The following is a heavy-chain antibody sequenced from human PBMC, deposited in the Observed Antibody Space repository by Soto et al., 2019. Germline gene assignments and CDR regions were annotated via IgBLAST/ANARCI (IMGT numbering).Heavy chain of an antibody. CDR3: ALVLVTQYYFDY. CDR1: GYTFTSYY. Sequence: QVQLVQSGAEVKKPGASVKVSCKASGYTFTSYYMHWVRQAPGQGLEWMGIINPSGGSTSYAQKFQGRVTMTRDTSTSTVYMELSSLRSEDTAVYYCALVLVTQYYFDYWGQGTLVTVSS. CDR2: INPSGGST. V-gene: IGHV1-46*01. J-gene: IGHJ4*02. D-gene: IGHD3-22*01.